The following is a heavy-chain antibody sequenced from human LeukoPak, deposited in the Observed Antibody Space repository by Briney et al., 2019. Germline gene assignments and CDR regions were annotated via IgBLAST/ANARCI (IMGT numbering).Heavy chain of an antibody. V-gene: IGHV3-23*01. CDR2: ISGSGGST. Sequence: PGGSLRLSCAASGFTFSSYAMSWVRHAPGKGLEWVSAISGSGGSTYYADSVKGRFTISRDNSKNTLYLQMNSLRAEDTAVYYCAKDPQYYDILTGYPAFDYWGQGTLVTVSS. D-gene: IGHD3-9*01. J-gene: IGHJ4*02. CDR1: GFTFSSYA. CDR3: AKDPQYYDILTGYPAFDY.